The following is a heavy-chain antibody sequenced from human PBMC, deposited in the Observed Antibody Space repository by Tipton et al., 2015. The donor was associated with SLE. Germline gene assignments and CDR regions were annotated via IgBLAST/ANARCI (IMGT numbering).Heavy chain of an antibody. CDR1: GGSISSSNW. CDR2: IYHSGST. CDR3: ASQREARIAARPSWYFDL. J-gene: IGHJ2*01. D-gene: IGHD6-6*01. Sequence: TLSLTCAVSGGSISSSNWWSWVRQPPGKGLEWIGEIYHSGSTNYNPSLKSRVTISVDTSKNQFSLKLSSVTAADTAVYYCASQREARIAARPSWYFDLWGRGTLVTVSS. V-gene: IGHV4-4*02.